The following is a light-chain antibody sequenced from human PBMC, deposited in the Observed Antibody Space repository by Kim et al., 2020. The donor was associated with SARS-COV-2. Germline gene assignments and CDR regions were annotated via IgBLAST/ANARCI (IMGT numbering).Light chain of an antibody. CDR2: GNN. V-gene: IGLV1-40*01. CDR3: PSYDTGLSGSL. Sequence: QSVLTQPPSVSGAPGQTVTISCTGSSSNIGAGYDVHWYQQLPGTSPKLLIYGNNNRPSGVPDRFSGSKSATSASLAITGLQAEDEADYYCPSYDTGLSGSLFGGGTQLTVL. J-gene: IGLJ2*01. CDR1: SSNIGAGYD.